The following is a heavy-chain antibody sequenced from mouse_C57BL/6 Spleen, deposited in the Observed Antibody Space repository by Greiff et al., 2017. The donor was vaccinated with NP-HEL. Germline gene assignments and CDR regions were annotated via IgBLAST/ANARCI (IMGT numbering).Heavy chain of an antibody. Sequence: VQLQQSGAELVKPGASVKISCKASGYAFSSYWMNWVKQRPGKGLEWIGQIYPGDGDTNYNGKFKGKATLTADKSSSTAYMQLSSLTSEDSAVYFCARVLLRTGYFDVWGTGTTVTVSS. CDR2: IYPGDGDT. D-gene: IGHD1-1*01. V-gene: IGHV1-80*01. J-gene: IGHJ1*03. CDR3: ARVLLRTGYFDV. CDR1: GYAFSSYW.